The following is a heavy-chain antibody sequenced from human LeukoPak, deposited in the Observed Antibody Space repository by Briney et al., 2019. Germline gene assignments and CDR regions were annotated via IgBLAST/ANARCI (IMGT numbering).Heavy chain of an antibody. J-gene: IGHJ5*02. V-gene: IGHV3-21*01. CDR3: ARDDYYGSGSYYS. CDR2: ISSSSSYI. CDR1: GFTFSSYS. D-gene: IGHD3-10*01. Sequence: GGSLRLSCAASGFTFSSYSMNWFRQAPGKGLEWVSSISSSSSYIYYAGSVKGRFTISRDNAKNSLYLQMNSLRAEDTAVYYCARDDYYGSGSYYSWGQGTLVTVSS.